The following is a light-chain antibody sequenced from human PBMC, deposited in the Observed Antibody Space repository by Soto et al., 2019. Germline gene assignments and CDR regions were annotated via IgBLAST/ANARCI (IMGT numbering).Light chain of an antibody. CDR3: QQYDNLPLT. V-gene: IGKV1-33*01. Sequence: DIQMPQSPSSLSASVGARVTITCQASQDISNYLNWYQQKPGKAPKLLIYDASNLETGVPSRFSGSGSGTDFTFTISSLQPEDIATYYCQQYDNLPLTFGGGTKVDIK. J-gene: IGKJ4*01. CDR2: DAS. CDR1: QDISNY.